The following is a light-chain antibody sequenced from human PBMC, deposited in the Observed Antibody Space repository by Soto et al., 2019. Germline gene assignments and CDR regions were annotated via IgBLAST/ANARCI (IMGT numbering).Light chain of an antibody. CDR3: QQGSNGYT. CDR2: DTS. J-gene: IGKJ2*01. Sequence: DIVLTQSPATLSLSPGDRATLSCRASQSVDRYLAWYQEKPGQAPRLLIYDTSDRATGIPDRFSGSGSGTDFTLTISSLEPEDFAVYYCQQGSNGYTFGHGTKLEIK. V-gene: IGKV3-11*01. CDR1: QSVDRY.